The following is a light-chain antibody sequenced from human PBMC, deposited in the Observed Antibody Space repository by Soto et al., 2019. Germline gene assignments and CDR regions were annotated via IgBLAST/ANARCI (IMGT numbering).Light chain of an antibody. CDR3: ATWDDSLSGRV. CDR2: RNN. Sequence: QSVLTQPPSASGTPGQRVTISCSGGTSNIGKNYVYWYQQIPGTAPKLLIHRNNQRPSGVPDRFSGSKSGTSASLAISGLRSEDEADFYCATWDDSLSGRVFGRGTQLTVL. CDR1: TSNIGKNY. V-gene: IGLV1-47*01. J-gene: IGLJ3*02.